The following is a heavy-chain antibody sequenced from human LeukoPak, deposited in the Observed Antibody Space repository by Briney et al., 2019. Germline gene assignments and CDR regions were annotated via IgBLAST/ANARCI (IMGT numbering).Heavy chain of an antibody. CDR3: ARRGITMVRGPVIPFDY. J-gene: IGHJ4*02. Sequence: SETLSLTCAVYGGSFSGYYWSWIRQPPGKGLEWIGEINHSGSTNYNPSLKSRVTISVDTSKNQFSLKLSSVTAADTAVYYCARRGITMVRGPVIPFDYWGQGTLVTVSS. CDR1: GGSFSGYY. D-gene: IGHD3-10*01. CDR2: INHSGST. V-gene: IGHV4-34*01.